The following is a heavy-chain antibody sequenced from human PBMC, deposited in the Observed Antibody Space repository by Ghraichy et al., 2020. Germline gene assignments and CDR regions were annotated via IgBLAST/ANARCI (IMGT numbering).Heavy chain of an antibody. CDR3: ARMQYSSSSIDY. J-gene: IGHJ4*02. CDR2: IHPSDSDT. Sequence: GESLNISCKGSGYTFTNYWIGWVRQMPGKGLEWMGIIHPSDSDTRYSPSFQGQFTISADKSINTAYLQWSSLKASDTAMYFCARMQYSSSSIDYWGQGTLVTVSS. D-gene: IGHD6-6*01. CDR1: GYTFTNYW. V-gene: IGHV5-51*01.